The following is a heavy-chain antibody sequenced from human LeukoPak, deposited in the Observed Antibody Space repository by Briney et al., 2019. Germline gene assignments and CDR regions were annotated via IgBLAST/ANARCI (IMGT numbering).Heavy chain of an antibody. V-gene: IGHV1-69*06. J-gene: IGHJ6*03. Sequence: SVKVSCKASGYTFTGYYMHWVRQAPGQGLEWMGGIIPIFGTANYAQKFQGRVTITADKSTSTAYMVLSSLRSADTAVYYCARVGSDGYNPHYYYYYYMDVWGKGTTVTVSS. CDR1: GYTFTGYY. CDR3: ARVGSDGYNPHYYYYYYMDV. D-gene: IGHD5-24*01. CDR2: IIPIFGTA.